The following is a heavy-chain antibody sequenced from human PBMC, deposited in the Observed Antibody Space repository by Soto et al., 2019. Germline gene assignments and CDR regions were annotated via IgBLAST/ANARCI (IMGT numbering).Heavy chain of an antibody. J-gene: IGHJ5*02. D-gene: IGHD2-15*01. CDR1: GGSISSSSYY. CDR3: ARQGPEGVVVAATSWFDP. CDR2: IYYSGST. V-gene: IGHV4-39*01. Sequence: SETLSLTCTVSGGSISSSSYYWGWIRQPPGKGLEWIGSIYYSGSTYYNPSLKSRVTISVDTSKNQFSLKLSSVTAADTAVYYCARQGPEGVVVAATSWFDPWGQGTLVTVSS.